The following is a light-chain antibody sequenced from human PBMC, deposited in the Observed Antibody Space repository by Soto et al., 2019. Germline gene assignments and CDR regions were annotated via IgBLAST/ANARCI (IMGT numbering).Light chain of an antibody. CDR1: QSVSSN. V-gene: IGKV3-15*01. CDR3: QQYNNWPKT. CDR2: GAS. J-gene: IGKJ1*01. Sequence: EIVMTQSPATLSVSPGERATLSCRASQSVSSNLAWYQQKPSQAPRLLIYGASTRATGIPARFSGSGSGTEFTFTISSLQSEDFAVYYCQQYNNWPKTFGQGTKV.